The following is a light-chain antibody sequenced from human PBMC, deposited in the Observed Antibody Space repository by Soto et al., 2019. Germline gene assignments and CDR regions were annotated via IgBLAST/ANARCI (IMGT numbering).Light chain of an antibody. CDR1: KSDIGVYNY. J-gene: IGLJ3*02. CDR3: TSFTTTNIWV. Sequence: QSALTQPASVSGSPGQSITISCTGTKSDIGVYNYVSWYQQHPGKAPKLVICEVTNRPSGVSSRFSGSKSGNTASLTISGLRAEDAADYYCTSFTTTNIWVFGGGTQLTVL. CDR2: EVT. V-gene: IGLV2-14*01.